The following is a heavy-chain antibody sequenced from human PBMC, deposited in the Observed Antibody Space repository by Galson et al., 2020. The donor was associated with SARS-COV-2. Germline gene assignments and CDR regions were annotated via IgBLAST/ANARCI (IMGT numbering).Heavy chain of an antibody. V-gene: IGHV5-51*01. J-gene: IGHJ5*02. D-gene: IGHD2-2*01. CDR2: IYPGDSDT. CDR1: GYSFTSYW. CDR3: ARGGRNGIVVVPAAFYNWFDP. Sequence: GESLKISCKGSGYSFTSYWIGWVRQMPGKGLEWMGIIYPGDSDTRYSPSFQGQVTISADKSISTAYLQWSSLKASDTAMYYCARGGRNGIVVVPAAFYNWFDPWCQGTLVTVSS.